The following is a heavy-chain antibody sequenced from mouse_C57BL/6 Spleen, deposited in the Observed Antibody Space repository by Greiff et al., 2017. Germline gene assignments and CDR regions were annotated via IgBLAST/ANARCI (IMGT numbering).Heavy chain of an antibody. CDR3: TVTGVRD. D-gene: IGHD4-1*01. Sequence: VQLQQSGAELVRPGASVKLSCTASGFNIKDDYMHWVKQRPEQGLEWIGWIDPENGDTEYASKFQGKATITADTSSTTAYLQLSSLTSEDTAVYYCTVTGVRDWGQGTTLTVSS. CDR2: IDPENGDT. CDR1: GFNIKDDY. V-gene: IGHV14-4*01. J-gene: IGHJ2*01.